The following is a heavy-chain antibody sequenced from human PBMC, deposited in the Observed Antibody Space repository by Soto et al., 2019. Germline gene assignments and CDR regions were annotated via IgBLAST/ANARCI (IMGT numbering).Heavy chain of an antibody. CDR2: ISYDGSNK. Sequence: QVQLVESGGGVVQPGRSLRLSCAASGFTFSSYAMHWVRQVPGKGLEWVAVISYDGSNKYYADSVKGRFTISRDNSKNWLYLQMNSLRAEDTAWYYCARPLWRDDYNWGYFDLWGRGTLVTVSS. D-gene: IGHD4-4*01. J-gene: IGHJ2*01. CDR3: ARPLWRDDYNWGYFDL. V-gene: IGHV3-30-3*01. CDR1: GFTFSSYA.